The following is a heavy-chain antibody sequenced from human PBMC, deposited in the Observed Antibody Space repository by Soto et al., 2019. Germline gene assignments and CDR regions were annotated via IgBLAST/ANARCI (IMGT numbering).Heavy chain of an antibody. CDR3: AKDLRVLERYYGMDV. D-gene: IGHD3-10*01. V-gene: IGHV3-23*01. CDR1: GFTFSSYA. CDR2: ISGSGGST. J-gene: IGHJ6*02. Sequence: PGGSLRLSCAASGFTFSSYAMSWVRQAPGKGLEWVSAISGSGGSTYYADSVKGRFTISRDNSKNTLYLQMNSLRAEDTAVYYCAKDLRVLERYYGMDVWGQGTTVTVSS.